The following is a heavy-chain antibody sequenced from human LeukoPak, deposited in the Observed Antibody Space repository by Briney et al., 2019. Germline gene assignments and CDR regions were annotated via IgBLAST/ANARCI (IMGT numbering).Heavy chain of an antibody. J-gene: IGHJ3*02. D-gene: IGHD2/OR15-2a*01. V-gene: IGHV3-33*01. CDR3: ARDNRGGYAFDI. CDR2: IWYDGSNK. Sequence: GGSLRLSCAASGFTFSSYGMHWVRQAPGKGLEWVAVIWYDGSNKYYADSVKGRFTISRDNAKNSLYLQMNSLRAEDTAVYYCARDNRGGYAFDIWGQGTMVTVSS. CDR1: GFTFSSYG.